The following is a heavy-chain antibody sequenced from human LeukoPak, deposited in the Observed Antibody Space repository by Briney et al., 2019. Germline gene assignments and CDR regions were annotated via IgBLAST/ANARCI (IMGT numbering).Heavy chain of an antibody. D-gene: IGHD2-15*01. CDR2: ITSSGSIK. CDR3: ARGGLADLGFCSGGSCWFFDY. Sequence: GGSLRLSCAASGFTFSDYYMTWVRQAPGRGLECVLIITSSGSIKSSADSVKGRFTISRDNAKNSLYLQMNSLRAEDTAVYYCARGGLADLGFCSGGSCWFFDYWGQGTLVTVSS. V-gene: IGHV3-11*04. CDR1: GFTFSDYY. J-gene: IGHJ4*02.